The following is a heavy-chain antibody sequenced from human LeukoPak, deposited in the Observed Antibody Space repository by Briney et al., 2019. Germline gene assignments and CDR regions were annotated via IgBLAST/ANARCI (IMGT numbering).Heavy chain of an antibody. V-gene: IGHV1-46*01. CDR2: INPSGGST. Sequence: ASVKVSCKASGYTFTSYYMHWVRQAPGQGLEWMGIINPSGGSTSYAQKFQGRVTMTSDMSTSTVYMELSSLRSEDTAVYYCARSPPYCSGGSCYSLYNFDYWGQGTLITVSS. CDR1: GYTFTSYY. J-gene: IGHJ4*02. CDR3: ARSPPYCSGGSCYSLYNFDY. D-gene: IGHD2-15*01.